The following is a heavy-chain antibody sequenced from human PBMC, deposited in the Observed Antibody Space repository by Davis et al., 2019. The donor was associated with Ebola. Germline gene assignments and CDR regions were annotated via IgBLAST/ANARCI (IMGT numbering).Heavy chain of an antibody. CDR3: ARGRSAAGTPDSDY. CDR2: ISSRGSYI. J-gene: IGHJ4*02. V-gene: IGHV3-21*01. D-gene: IGHD6-13*01. Sequence: GGSLRLSCAASGFTFSAHSMNWVRQAPGKGLEWVSFISSRGSYIYYADSQKGRFTISRDNAENSLYLQMNSLRVEDTAIYYCARGRSAAGTPDSDYWGQGTLVTVSS. CDR1: GFTFSAHS.